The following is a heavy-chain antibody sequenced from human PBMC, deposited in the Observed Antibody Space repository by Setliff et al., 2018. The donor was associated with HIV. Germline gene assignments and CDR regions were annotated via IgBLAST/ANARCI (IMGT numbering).Heavy chain of an antibody. V-gene: IGHV1-69*13. CDR1: GGNFKNYI. CDR3: ARSPLVESNVFLGTRQYFQH. J-gene: IGHJ1*01. Sequence: SVKVSCKASGGNFKNYILAWVRQAPGQGLEWMGGIIPISGTANYAQKFQGRVTITADESTNTAFMELTSLRSEDTAVYYCARSPLVESNVFLGTRQYFQHWGQGTLVTVSS. CDR2: IIPISGTA. D-gene: IGHD1-26*01.